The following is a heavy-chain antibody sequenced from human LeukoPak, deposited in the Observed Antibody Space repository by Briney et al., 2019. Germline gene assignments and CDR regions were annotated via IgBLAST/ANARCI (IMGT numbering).Heavy chain of an antibody. CDR2: IKPNSGGT. CDR1: GYTFTGYY. J-gene: IGHJ3*02. Sequence: ASVKVSCKASGYTFTGYYMHWVRQAPGQGLEWMGWIKPNSGGTNYAQKFQGRVTITADESTSTAYMELSSLRSEDTAVYYCAREGVAVLDMKVGAFDIWGQGTMVTVSS. D-gene: IGHD2-15*01. CDR3: AREGVAVLDMKVGAFDI. V-gene: IGHV1-2*02.